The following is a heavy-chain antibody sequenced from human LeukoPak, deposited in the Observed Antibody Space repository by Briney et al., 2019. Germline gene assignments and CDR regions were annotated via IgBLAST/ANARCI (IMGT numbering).Heavy chain of an antibody. V-gene: IGHV3-74*03. CDR2: IKSDGSST. D-gene: IGHD3-10*01. CDR1: GFTFRSYW. Sequence: GGSLRLSCAVSGFTFRSYWMHWVRQPPGKGLVWVSSIKSDGSSTTYADSVKGRFTISRDNAENTLYLQMNSLRVEDTAVYYCARISTMVRHYWGQGTLVTVSS. J-gene: IGHJ4*02. CDR3: ARISTMVRHY.